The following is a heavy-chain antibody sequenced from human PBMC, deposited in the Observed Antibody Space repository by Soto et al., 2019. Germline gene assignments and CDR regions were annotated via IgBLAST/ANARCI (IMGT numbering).Heavy chain of an antibody. J-gene: IGHJ6*02. CDR2: IDPSDSYT. V-gene: IGHV5-10-1*01. CDR1: GYSFTSYW. D-gene: IGHD3-3*01. Sequence: PGESLKIHCKGSGYSFTSYWISWVRQMPGKGLEWMGRIDPSDSYTNYSPSFQGHVTITAEKSISTAYLQWSSLKASDTAMYYCARSITIFGVVTPNYYYYYGMDVWGQGTTVTVS. CDR3: ARSITIFGVVTPNYYYYYGMDV.